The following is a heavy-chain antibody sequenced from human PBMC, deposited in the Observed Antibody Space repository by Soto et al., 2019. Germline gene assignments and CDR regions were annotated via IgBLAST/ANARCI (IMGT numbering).Heavy chain of an antibody. D-gene: IGHD2-2*01. Sequence: SVKVPCKASGGTFSSYAISWVRQAPGQGLEWMGGIIPIFGTANYAQKFQGRVTITADKSTSTAYMELSSLRSEDTAVYYCASRGHQEDAYYGMDVWGQGTTVTVSS. V-gene: IGHV1-69*06. CDR1: GGTFSSYA. J-gene: IGHJ6*02. CDR2: IIPIFGTA. CDR3: ASRGHQEDAYYGMDV.